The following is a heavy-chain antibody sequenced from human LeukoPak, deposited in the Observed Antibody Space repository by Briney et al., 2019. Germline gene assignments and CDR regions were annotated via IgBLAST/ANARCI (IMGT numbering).Heavy chain of an antibody. D-gene: IGHD6-19*01. Sequence: GGALRLSCAASGFTFSSYDMTWVRQAPGRGLEWVSSIRPSGDNTYYGDSVKGRFTISRDNSKNTVYLQMNNMRVDDTAVYYCARVAGWHWFDPWGQGTLVTISS. CDR1: GFTFSSYD. CDR2: IRPSGDNT. J-gene: IGHJ5*02. V-gene: IGHV3-23*01. CDR3: ARVAGWHWFDP.